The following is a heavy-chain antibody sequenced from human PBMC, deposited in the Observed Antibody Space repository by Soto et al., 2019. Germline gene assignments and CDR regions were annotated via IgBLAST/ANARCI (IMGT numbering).Heavy chain of an antibody. CDR2: IIPIFGTA. D-gene: IGHD6-6*01. Sequence: SVKVSCKASGGTFSSYAISWVRQAPGQGLEWMGGIIPIFGTANYAQKFQGRVTITADESTSTAYMELSSLRSEDTAVYYCARDGLAARPRKTPKRPPNYYYGMDVWGQGTTVTVSS. CDR3: ARDGLAARPRKTPKRPPNYYYGMDV. CDR1: GGTFSSYA. V-gene: IGHV1-69*13. J-gene: IGHJ6*02.